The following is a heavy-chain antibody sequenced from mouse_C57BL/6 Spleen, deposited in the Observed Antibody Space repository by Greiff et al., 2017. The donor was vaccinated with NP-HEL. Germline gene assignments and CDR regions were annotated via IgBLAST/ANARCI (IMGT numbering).Heavy chain of an antibody. Sequence: VQLQQPGAELVKPGASVKLSCKASGYTFTSYWMQWVKQRPGQGLEWIGEIDPSDSYTNYNQKFKGKATLTVDTSSSTAYMQLSSLTSEDSAVYYCARDRYYGSSYGYFDYWGQGTTLTVSS. V-gene: IGHV1-50*01. CDR2: IDPSDSYT. CDR3: ARDRYYGSSYGYFDY. J-gene: IGHJ2*01. D-gene: IGHD1-1*01. CDR1: GYTFTSYW.